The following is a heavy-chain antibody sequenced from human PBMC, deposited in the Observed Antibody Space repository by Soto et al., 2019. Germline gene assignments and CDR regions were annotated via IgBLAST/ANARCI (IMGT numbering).Heavy chain of an antibody. CDR3: AKIPPPGGESPFDY. CDR1: GYTFTSYG. D-gene: IGHD3-10*01. Sequence: ASVKVSCKASGYTFTSYGISWVRQAPGQGLEWMGWISAYNGNTNYAQKLKGRVTMTTDTSTSTAYMELRSLKSDDTAVYYCAKIPPPGGESPFDYWGQGTLVTVSS. J-gene: IGHJ4*02. CDR2: ISAYNGNT. V-gene: IGHV1-18*01.